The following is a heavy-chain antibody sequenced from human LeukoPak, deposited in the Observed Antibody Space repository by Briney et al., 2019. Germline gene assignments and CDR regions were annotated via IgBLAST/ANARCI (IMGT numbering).Heavy chain of an antibody. D-gene: IGHD2-2*01. CDR1: GWSFNDYY. CDR3: ARGQVPAVRGHNWFDP. CDR2: INARGDT. V-gene: IGHV4-34*01. J-gene: IGHJ5*02. Sequence: SETLSLTCAVYGWSFNDYYWNWIRQPPGKGLEWIGEINARGDTNYNPSLKSRVTISVDTSKNQFSLSLSSMSAADTAVYYCARGQVPAVRGHNWFDPWGQGTLVTVSS.